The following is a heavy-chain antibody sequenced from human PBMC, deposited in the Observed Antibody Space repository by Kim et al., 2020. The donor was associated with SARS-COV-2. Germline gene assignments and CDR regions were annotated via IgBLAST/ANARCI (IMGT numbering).Heavy chain of an antibody. CDR1: GFTFSSYA. Sequence: GGSLRLSCAASGFTFSSYAMHWVRQAPGKGLEWVAVISCDGSNKYYADSVKGRFTISRDNSKNTLYLQMNSLRAEDTAVYYCAMDWVPHDAFDIWGQGAMVTVSS. V-gene: IGHV3-30*03. J-gene: IGHJ3*02. D-gene: IGHD1-1*01. CDR3: AMDWVPHDAFDI. CDR2: ISCDGSNK.